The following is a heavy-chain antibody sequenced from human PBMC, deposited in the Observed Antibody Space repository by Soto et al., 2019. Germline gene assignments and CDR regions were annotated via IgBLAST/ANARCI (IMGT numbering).Heavy chain of an antibody. CDR2: ISGSGGST. V-gene: IGHV3-23*01. D-gene: IGHD4-17*01. CDR3: AKDQNYYGDYPYYFDY. CDR1: GFTFSSYA. J-gene: IGHJ4*02. Sequence: PGGSLRLSCAASGFTFSSYAMSWVRQAPGKGLEWVSAISGSGGSTYYADSVKGRFTISRDNSKNTLYLQMNSLRAEDTAVYYCAKDQNYYGDYPYYFDYWGQGTLVTVSS.